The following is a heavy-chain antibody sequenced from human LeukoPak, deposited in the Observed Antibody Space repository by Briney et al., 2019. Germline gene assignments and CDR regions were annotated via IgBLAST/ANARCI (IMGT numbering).Heavy chain of an antibody. D-gene: IGHD3-3*01. V-gene: IGHV1-18*01. CDR3: ARGSLGYYDFWSGFRVSDWFDP. CDR1: GYTFTSYG. CDR2: IRAYNGNT. Sequence: ASVKVSCKASGYTFTSYGISWVRQAPGQGLEWMGWIRAYNGNTNYAQKLQGRVTMTPDTSTSTAYMELRSLRSDDTAVYYCARGSLGYYDFWSGFRVSDWFDPWGQGTLVTVSS. J-gene: IGHJ5*02.